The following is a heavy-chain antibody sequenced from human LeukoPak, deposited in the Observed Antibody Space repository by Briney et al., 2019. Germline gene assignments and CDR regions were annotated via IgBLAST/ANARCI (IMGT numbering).Heavy chain of an antibody. CDR2: INTNTGNP. CDR1: GYTFTSYG. D-gene: IGHD4-17*01. Sequence: ASVKVSCKASGYTFTSYGLNWVRQAPGQGLEWMGWINTNTGNPTYAQGFTGRFVFSLDTSVSTAYLQISSLKAEDTAAYYCARSVTPQYFQHWGQGTLVTVSS. V-gene: IGHV7-4-1*02. CDR3: ARSVTPQYFQH. J-gene: IGHJ1*01.